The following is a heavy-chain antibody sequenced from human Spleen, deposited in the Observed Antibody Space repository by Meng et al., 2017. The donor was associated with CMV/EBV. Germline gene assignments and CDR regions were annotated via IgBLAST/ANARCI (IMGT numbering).Heavy chain of an antibody. Sequence: GGSLRLSCAASGFTFTSYEMNWVRQAPGKGLEWVSYISGSGNTIYYADSVKGRFTISRDNAKNSLYLQMNSLRAEDTAVYYCASGYCSFSSCLSGDSKKIKDYYYYGVDVWGQGTTVTVSS. CDR1: GFTFTSYE. D-gene: IGHD2-2*01. CDR2: ISGSGNTI. J-gene: IGHJ6*02. V-gene: IGHV3-48*03. CDR3: ASGYCSFSSCLSGDSKKIKDYYYYGVDV.